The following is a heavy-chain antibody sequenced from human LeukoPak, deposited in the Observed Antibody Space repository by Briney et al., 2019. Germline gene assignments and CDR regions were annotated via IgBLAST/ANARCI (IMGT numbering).Heavy chain of an antibody. CDR1: GFTFNSYS. Sequence: GGSLRLSCAASGFTFNSYSMNWVRQAPGKGLEWVSSITSSSSYMFYADSVKGRFTISRDNAKNSLFLQMNSLRAEDTAVYYCARGRDKGYYYDSSGYYYAWFDPWGQGTLVTVSS. V-gene: IGHV3-21*01. J-gene: IGHJ5*02. CDR2: ITSSSSYM. D-gene: IGHD3-22*01. CDR3: ARGRDKGYYYDSSGYYYAWFDP.